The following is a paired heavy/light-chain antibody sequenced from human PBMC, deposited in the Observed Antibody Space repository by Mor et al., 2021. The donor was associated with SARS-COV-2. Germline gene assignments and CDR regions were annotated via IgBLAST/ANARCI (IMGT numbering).Heavy chain of an antibody. D-gene: IGHD3-3*01. Sequence: EVQLVESGGGLVQPGGSLRLSCAASGFTFNSYNMNWVRQAPGKGLEWFSYISSSATATYYAESVKGRFTISRDNAKNSLYLQMNSLRAEDTAVYYCVRENKFFEWVLYGGNYYYGMDVWGQGTTVTVSS. CDR2: ISSSATAT. V-gene: IGHV3-48*01. CDR1: GFTFNSYN. J-gene: IGHJ6*02. CDR3: VRENKFFEWVLYGGNYYYGMDV.
Light chain of an antibody. CDR3: QQSGASPPYT. Sequence: ETVLTQSPGTLSLSQGERATLSCRASQSVSSNSLAWYQQKPGQAPRLLIYGTSSRVTGIPDRFSGSGSGTDFSLTISRLEPEDFAVYYCQQSGASPPYTFGQGTKLEIK. V-gene: IGKV3-20*01. CDR2: GTS. J-gene: IGKJ2*01. CDR1: QSVSSNS.